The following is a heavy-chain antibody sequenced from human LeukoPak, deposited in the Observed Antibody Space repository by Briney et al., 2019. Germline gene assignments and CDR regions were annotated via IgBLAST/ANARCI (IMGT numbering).Heavy chain of an antibody. Sequence: GASVKVSCKVSGYTLTELSMHWVRQAPGKGLEWMGGFDPEDGETIYAQKFQGRVTMTEDTSTDTAYMELSSLGSEDTAVYYCATDSSGWYDAFDIWGQGTMVTVSS. J-gene: IGHJ3*02. D-gene: IGHD6-19*01. CDR1: GYTLTELS. V-gene: IGHV1-24*01. CDR3: ATDSSGWYDAFDI. CDR2: FDPEDGET.